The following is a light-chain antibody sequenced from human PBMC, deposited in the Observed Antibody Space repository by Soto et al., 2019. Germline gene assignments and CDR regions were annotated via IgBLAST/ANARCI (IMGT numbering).Light chain of an antibody. CDR3: QKSYSTPWT. V-gene: IGKV1-39*01. CDR2: AAS. CDR1: QSINKW. Sequence: DIQMTQSPSTLSAFVVDRFTITCLASQSINKWLAWYQQKPGKAPKLLIYAASSLQSGVPSRFSGSGSGTDFTLTISSLQPEDSATYYCQKSYSTPWTCGQGNKGDIK. J-gene: IGKJ1*01.